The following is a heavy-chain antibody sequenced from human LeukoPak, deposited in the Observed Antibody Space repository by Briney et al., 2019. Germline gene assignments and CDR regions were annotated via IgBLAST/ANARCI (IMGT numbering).Heavy chain of an antibody. CDR3: AADKTTSGWYELDY. D-gene: IGHD6-19*01. J-gene: IGHJ4*02. Sequence: GGSLRLSCAASGFTFSSYWMSWVRQAPGKGLEWVANIKQDGSEEHYVDSVKGRFTISRDDSKNTFFLQMNNLKAEDTAVYYCAADKTTSGWYELDYWGQGTLVTVSS. V-gene: IGHV3-7*03. CDR2: IKQDGSEE. CDR1: GFTFSSYW.